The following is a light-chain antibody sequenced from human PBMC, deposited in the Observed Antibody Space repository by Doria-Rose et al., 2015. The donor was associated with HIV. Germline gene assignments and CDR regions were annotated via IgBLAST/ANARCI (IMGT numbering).Light chain of an antibody. CDR1: QSFSSTY. CDR3: HQYGTSWT. V-gene: IGKV3-20*01. J-gene: IGKJ1*01. CDR2: DGS. Sequence: EIVMTQSPGTLSLSTGERATLSCSASQSFSSTYLAWYQQKPGQAPSLLIYDGSTRATGIPDRFSASGSGTDFTLTINRLEPEDFALYYCHQYGTSWTFGQGTKVEI.